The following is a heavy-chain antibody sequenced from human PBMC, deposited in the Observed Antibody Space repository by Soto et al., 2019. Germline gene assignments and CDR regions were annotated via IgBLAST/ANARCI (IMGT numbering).Heavy chain of an antibody. CDR3: ARGRGYCISTSCYEDYYYGMDG. CDR2: IYYSGST. CDR1: GGSVSSGSYY. D-gene: IGHD2-2*01. J-gene: IGHJ6*02. V-gene: IGHV4-61*01. Sequence: SETLSLTCTVSGGSVSSGSYYWSWIRQPPGKGLEWIGYIYYSGSTNYNPSLKSRVTISVDTSKNQFSLKLSSVTAADTAVYYCARGRGYCISTSCYEDYYYGMDGWGQGTTVTVSS.